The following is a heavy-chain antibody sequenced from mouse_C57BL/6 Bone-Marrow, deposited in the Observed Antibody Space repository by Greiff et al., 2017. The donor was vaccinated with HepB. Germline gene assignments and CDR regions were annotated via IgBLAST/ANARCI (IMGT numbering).Heavy chain of an antibody. J-gene: IGHJ2*01. Sequence: EVKLQESGPGLAKPSQSLSLTCSVTGYSITSDYWNWIRKFPGNKLEYMGYISYSGSTYYNPSLKSLISITRDTYTNQYYLQLDAVTTEDTATYYYARWGTTAYYFDYWGQGTTLTVSS. V-gene: IGHV3-8*01. CDR2: ISYSGST. D-gene: IGHD1-2*01. CDR1: GYSITSDY. CDR3: ARWGTTAYYFDY.